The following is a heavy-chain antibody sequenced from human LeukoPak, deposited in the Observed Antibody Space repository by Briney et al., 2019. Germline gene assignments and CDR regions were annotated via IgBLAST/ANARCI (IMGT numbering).Heavy chain of an antibody. CDR1: GFTFSNYY. D-gene: IGHD2-2*01. J-gene: IGHJ3*02. CDR2: ISGGGDTR. V-gene: IGHV3-11*04. Sequence: PGGSPRLSCAASGFTFSNYYMSWIRQAPGTGLEWISYISGGGDTRYYADSVKGRFTISRDNAKNSLYLEMNSLTAEDTSVYYCARDRRDCSSTSCSRWEHAFDIWGPGTMVTVSP. CDR3: ARDRRDCSSTSCSRWEHAFDI.